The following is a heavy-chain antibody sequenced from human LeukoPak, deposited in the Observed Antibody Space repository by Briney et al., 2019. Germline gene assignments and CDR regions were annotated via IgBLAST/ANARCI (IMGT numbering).Heavy chain of an antibody. CDR1: GGSISSSSYY. V-gene: IGHV4-39*07. CDR3: ASLSSGYGLEY. D-gene: IGHD5-12*01. Sequence: SETLSLTCTVSGGSISSSSYYWGWIRQPPGKGLEWIGSIYYSGSTYYNPSLKSRVTISVDTSKNQFSLKLSSVTAADTAVYYCASLSSGYGLEYWGQGTLVTVSS. J-gene: IGHJ4*02. CDR2: IYYSGST.